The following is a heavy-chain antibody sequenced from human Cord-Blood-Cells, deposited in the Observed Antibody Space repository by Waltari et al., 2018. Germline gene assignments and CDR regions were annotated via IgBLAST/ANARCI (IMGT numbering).Heavy chain of an antibody. CDR3: AREVTGAGGYYFDY. D-gene: IGHD7-27*01. J-gene: IGHJ4*02. CDR2: IYYRGST. Sequence: QLQLQESGPGLVKPSETLSLTCTVSGGSISSSSYYWGWFRQPPGKGLEWIGSIYYRGSTYYNPSLKSRGTISVDTSKNQFSLKLSSVTAADTAVYYCAREVTGAGGYYFDYWGQGTLVTVSS. CDR1: GGSISSSSYY. V-gene: IGHV4-39*01.